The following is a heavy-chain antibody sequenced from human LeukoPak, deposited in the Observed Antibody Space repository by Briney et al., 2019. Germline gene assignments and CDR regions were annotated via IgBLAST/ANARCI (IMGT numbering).Heavy chain of an antibody. Sequence: GGSLRLSCAASGFTVITNDMTWARQAPGKGLEWVSVLYSDGNTKYADSVQGRFTISRDNSKNTLYLEMNSLSPDDTAVYYCARGVEPLAANTLAYWGQGTLATVSS. J-gene: IGHJ4*02. CDR2: LYSDGNT. D-gene: IGHD1-14*01. CDR1: GFTVITND. V-gene: IGHV3-53*01. CDR3: ARGVEPLAANTLAY.